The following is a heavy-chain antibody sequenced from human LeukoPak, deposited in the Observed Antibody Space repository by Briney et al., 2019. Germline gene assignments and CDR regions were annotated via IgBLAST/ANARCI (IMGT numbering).Heavy chain of an antibody. V-gene: IGHV4-59*01. CDR3: ARARYSSSLPLIDY. D-gene: IGHD6-6*01. CDR1: GGSISSYY. CDR2: IYYSGST. Sequence: SETLSLTCTVSGGSISSYYWSWIRQPPGKGLEWIGYIYYSGSTNYNPSLKSRVTISVDTSKNQFSLKLSSVTAADTAVYYCARARYSSSLPLIDYWGQGTLVTVSS. J-gene: IGHJ4*02.